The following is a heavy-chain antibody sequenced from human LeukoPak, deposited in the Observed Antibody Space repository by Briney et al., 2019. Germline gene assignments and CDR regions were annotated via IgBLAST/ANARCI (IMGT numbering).Heavy chain of an antibody. CDR2: ISNTGGST. Sequence: QPGGSLRLSCAASGFSFNTYAMSWVRQAPGKGLEWVSAISNTGGSTYYADSVKGRFTISRDKSKNTLSLQMNSLRAEDTAVYYCAQQVGYCSSGSCYFTYWGQGTLVTVSS. V-gene: IGHV3-23*01. J-gene: IGHJ1*01. CDR3: AQQVGYCSSGSCYFTY. D-gene: IGHD2-15*01. CDR1: GFSFNTYA.